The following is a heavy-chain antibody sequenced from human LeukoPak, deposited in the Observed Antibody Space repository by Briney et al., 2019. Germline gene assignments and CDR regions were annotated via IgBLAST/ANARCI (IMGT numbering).Heavy chain of an antibody. D-gene: IGHD1-26*01. Sequence: PGGSLRLPCAASGFTFSSYWMSWVREAPGKGLEWVANIKQDGSEKYYVDSVKGRFTISRDNAKNSLSLQMNSLRAEDTAVYYCARVVGATNWVQHWGQGTLATVSS. J-gene: IGHJ1*01. V-gene: IGHV3-7*04. CDR2: IKQDGSEK. CDR1: GFTFSSYW. CDR3: ARVVGATNWVQH.